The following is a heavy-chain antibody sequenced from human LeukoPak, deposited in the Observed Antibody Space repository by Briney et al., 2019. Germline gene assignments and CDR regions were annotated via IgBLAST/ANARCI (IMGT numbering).Heavy chain of an antibody. D-gene: IGHD3-10*01. J-gene: IGHJ6*02. CDR1: GGTFSSYA. CDR3: ARLLWFGELFSYYYGMDV. CDR2: IIPILGIA. V-gene: IGHV1-69*04. Sequence: ASVKVSCEASGGTFSSYAISWVRQAPGQGLEWMGRIIPILGIADYAQKFQGRVTITADKSTSTAYMELSSLRSEDTAVYYCARLLWFGELFSYYYGMDVWGQGTTVTVSS.